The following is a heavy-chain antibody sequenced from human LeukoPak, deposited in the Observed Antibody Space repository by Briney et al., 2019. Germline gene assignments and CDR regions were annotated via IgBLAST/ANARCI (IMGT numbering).Heavy chain of an antibody. CDR1: GVTFSSYA. V-gene: IGHV1-69*01. CDR3: AIYGSGSYLRSDYYFDY. D-gene: IGHD3-10*01. Sequence: GSSVKVSCKASGVTFSSYAISWVRQAPGQGLEWMGGIIPIFGTANYAQKFQGRVTITADESTSTAYMELSSLRSEDTAVYYCAIYGSGSYLRSDYYFDYWGQGTLVTVSS. CDR2: IIPIFGTA. J-gene: IGHJ4*02.